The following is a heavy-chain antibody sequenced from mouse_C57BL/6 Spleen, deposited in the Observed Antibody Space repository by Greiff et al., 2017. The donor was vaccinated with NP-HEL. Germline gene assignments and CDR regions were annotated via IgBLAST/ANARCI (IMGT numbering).Heavy chain of an antibody. D-gene: IGHD2-3*01. CDR3: ARSNDGYYPYYFDY. V-gene: IGHV1-54*01. Sequence: QVQLKQSGAELVRPGTSVKVSCKASGYAFTNYLIEWVKQRPGQGLEWIGVINPGSGGTNYNEKFKGKATLTADKSSSTAYMQLSSLTSEDSAVYFCARSNDGYYPYYFDYWGQGTTLTVSS. J-gene: IGHJ2*01. CDR2: INPGSGGT. CDR1: GYAFTNYL.